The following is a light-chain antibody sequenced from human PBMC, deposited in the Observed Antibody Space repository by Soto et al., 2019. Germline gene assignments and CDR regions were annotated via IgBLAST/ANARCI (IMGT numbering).Light chain of an antibody. CDR1: QSISSY. J-gene: IGKJ2*03. V-gene: IGKV1-39*01. Sequence: DIQMTQSPSSLSASVGDRVTITCRASQSISSYLNWYQQKPGKAPKLLISRASSLQSGVPSRFSGSGSGTDFTLTISSLQREDFATYYCQQSHITQYSFGQGTTVEIK. CDR2: RAS. CDR3: QQSHITQYS.